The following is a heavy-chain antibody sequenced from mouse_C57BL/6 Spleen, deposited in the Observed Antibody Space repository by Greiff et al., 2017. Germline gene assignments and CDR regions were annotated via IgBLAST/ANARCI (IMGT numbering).Heavy chain of an antibody. CDR3: ARCYGSSYYFDY. V-gene: IGHV5-6*01. CDR2: ISSGGSYT. D-gene: IGHD1-1*01. Sequence: EVQLVESGGDLVKPGGSLKLSCAASGFTFSSYGMSWVRQTPDKRLEWVATISSGGSYTYYPDSVKGRFTISRDNAKNTLYLQMRSLKSEDTAMYYCARCYGSSYYFDYWGHGTTLTVSS. J-gene: IGHJ2*01. CDR1: GFTFSSYG.